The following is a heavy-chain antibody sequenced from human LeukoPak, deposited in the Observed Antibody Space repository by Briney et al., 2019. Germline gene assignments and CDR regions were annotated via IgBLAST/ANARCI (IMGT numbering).Heavy chain of an antibody. J-gene: IGHJ4*02. V-gene: IGHV3-48*03. CDR2: ISSSGSTI. CDR3: AKPAYYDSSGYYPYYFDY. Sequence: GGSLRLSCAASGFTFSSYEMNWVRQAPGKGLEWVSYISSSGSTIYYADSVKGRFTISRDNSKNTLYLQMNSLRAEDTAVYYCAKPAYYDSSGYYPYYFDYWGQGTLVTVSS. D-gene: IGHD3-22*01. CDR1: GFTFSSYE.